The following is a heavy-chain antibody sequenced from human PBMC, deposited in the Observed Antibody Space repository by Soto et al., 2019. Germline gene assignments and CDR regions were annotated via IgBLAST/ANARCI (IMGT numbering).Heavy chain of an antibody. D-gene: IGHD3-16*01. CDR2: INPAGTEK. Sequence: FGNYWMTWVRQAPGKGLEWVAHINPAGTEKYYVDSVKGRFTISRDNAKNSLYLQITSLTAEDPAVYYCKQGGHVDYCGQGTMVTVSS. V-gene: IGHV3-7*03. CDR3: KQGGHVDY. J-gene: IGHJ4*02. CDR1: FGNYW.